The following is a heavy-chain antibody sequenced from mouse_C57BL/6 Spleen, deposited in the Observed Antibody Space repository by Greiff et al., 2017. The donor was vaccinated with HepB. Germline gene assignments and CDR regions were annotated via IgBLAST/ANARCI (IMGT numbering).Heavy chain of an antibody. D-gene: IGHD2-12*01. V-gene: IGHV1-66*01. CDR3: ARSYDGGFAY. Sequence: VQLKQSGPELVKPGASVKISCKASGYSFTSYYIHWVKQRPGQGLEWIGWIYPGSGNTKYNEKFKGKATLTADTSSSTAYMQLSSLTSEDSAVYYCARSYDGGFAYWGQGTLVTVSA. CDR1: GYSFTSYY. CDR2: IYPGSGNT. J-gene: IGHJ3*01.